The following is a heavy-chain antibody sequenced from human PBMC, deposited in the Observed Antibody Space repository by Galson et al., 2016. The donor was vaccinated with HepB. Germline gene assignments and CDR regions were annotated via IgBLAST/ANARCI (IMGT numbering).Heavy chain of an antibody. D-gene: IGHD1-7*01. CDR2: IYPGDSDT. V-gene: IGHV5-51*01. CDR1: GYYFSTYW. J-gene: IGHJ4*02. CDR3: ARRDLNFDYFDY. Sequence: QSGAEVKKPGESLKISCKTSGYYFSTYWIGWVRQMPGKGLEWMGVIYPGDSDTRHSPSFEGQVTMSVDKSITTAYLHWSSLKASDTAIYYCARRDLNFDYFDYWGQGTLVTVSS.